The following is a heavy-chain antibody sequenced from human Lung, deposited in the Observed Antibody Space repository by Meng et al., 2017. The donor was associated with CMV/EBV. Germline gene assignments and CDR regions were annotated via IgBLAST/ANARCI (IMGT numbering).Heavy chain of an antibody. CDR3: ARGELALGFDS. CDR2: IWHGGNT. V-gene: IGHV4-4*01. CDR1: GGSISGRPW. Sequence: TCDVTGGSISGRPWGNWGRQPPGKGREWIGEIWHGGNTNYNVTLKSRVTLSIDKSNTQFSLKLNSVPAADTAVYFCARGELALGFDSWGQGILVTVSS. D-gene: IGHD1-7*01. J-gene: IGHJ4*02.